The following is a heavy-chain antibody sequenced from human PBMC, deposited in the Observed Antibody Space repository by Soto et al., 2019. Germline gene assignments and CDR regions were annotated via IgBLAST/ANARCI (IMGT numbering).Heavy chain of an antibody. J-gene: IGHJ5*02. D-gene: IGHD2-15*01. Sequence: QVQLVQSGAEVKKPGASVKVSCKASGYTFTSYAMHWVRQAPGQRLEWMGWINAGNGNTKYSQKFQGRVTITRDTSASTAYMELSSLRSEDTAVYYCAIVAPPPAYCSGGSCYPFDPWGQGTLVTVSS. CDR1: GYTFTSYA. CDR2: INAGNGNT. CDR3: AIVAPPPAYCSGGSCYPFDP. V-gene: IGHV1-3*01.